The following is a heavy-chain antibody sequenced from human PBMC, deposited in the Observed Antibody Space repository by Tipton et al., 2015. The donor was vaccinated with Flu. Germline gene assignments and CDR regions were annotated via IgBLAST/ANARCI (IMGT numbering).Heavy chain of an antibody. V-gene: IGHV4-4*07. CDR1: GGSINSYY. J-gene: IGHJ4*02. CDR3: ARGAGYLWEMEY. D-gene: IGHD3-16*01. Sequence: TLSLTCTVSGGSINSYYWSWIRQPAGKGLEWIGRIYSSGSTNYNPSLKSRVTMLVDTSKNQFSLKMSSVTAADTAVYYCARGAGYLWEMEYGGQGTLVTVSS. CDR2: IYSSGST.